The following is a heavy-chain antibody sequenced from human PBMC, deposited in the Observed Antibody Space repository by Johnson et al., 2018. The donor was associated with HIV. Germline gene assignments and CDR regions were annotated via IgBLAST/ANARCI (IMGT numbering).Heavy chain of an antibody. J-gene: IGHJ3*02. Sequence: LVESGGVVVQPGRSLRLSCAASGFMFDEYTMHWVRQAPGKGLEWVSLISWDGGSTYYADSVQGRFTISRDNSKNSLYLQMNSLRAEDTAVYYCARGPVMVRGVTDAFDIWGQGTMVTVSS. CDR1: GFMFDEYT. D-gene: IGHD3-10*01. CDR2: ISWDGGST. CDR3: ARGPVMVRGVTDAFDI. V-gene: IGHV3-43*01.